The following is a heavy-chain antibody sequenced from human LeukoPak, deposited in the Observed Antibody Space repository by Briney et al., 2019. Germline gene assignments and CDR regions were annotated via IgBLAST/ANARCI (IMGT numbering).Heavy chain of an antibody. Sequence: KSSETLSLTCTVSGGSISSSSYYWGWIRQPPGKGLEWIGSIYYSGSTYYNPSRKSRVTISVDTSKNQFSLKLSSVTAADTAVYYCARQEGKLGHFDYWGQGTLVTVSS. V-gene: IGHV4-39*01. CDR2: IYYSGST. J-gene: IGHJ4*02. D-gene: IGHD1-26*01. CDR3: ARQEGKLGHFDY. CDR1: GGSISSSSYY.